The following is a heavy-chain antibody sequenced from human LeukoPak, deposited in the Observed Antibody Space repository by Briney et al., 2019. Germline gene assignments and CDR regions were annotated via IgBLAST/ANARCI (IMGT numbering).Heavy chain of an antibody. CDR2: INYRGIT. Sequence: PSETLPVTCTVSGGSLISGDYHWGWMRQSPGKGLEWTGSINYRGITHHNPSLKSRVTLSVDTSKNQFSLRLSSVTAADTAVYYCARHVGQNVWHFDYWGQGTLV. CDR1: GGSLISGDYH. V-gene: IGHV4-39*01. D-gene: IGHD1-1*01. J-gene: IGHJ4*02. CDR3: ARHVGQNVWHFDY.